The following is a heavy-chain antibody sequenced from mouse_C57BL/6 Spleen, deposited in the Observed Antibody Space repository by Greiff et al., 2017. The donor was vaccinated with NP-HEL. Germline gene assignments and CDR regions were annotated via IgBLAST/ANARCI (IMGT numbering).Heavy chain of an antibody. D-gene: IGHD1-1*02. CDR2: ISGGGGNT. V-gene: IGHV5-9*01. CDR1: GFTFSSYT. J-gene: IGHJ2*01. Sequence: DVQLVESGGGLVKPGGSLKLSCAASGFTFSSYTMSWVRQTPEKRLEWVATISGGGGNTYYPDSVKGRFTISRDNAKNTLYLQMSSLRSEDTALYYCARGLYLWDYWGQGTTLTVSS. CDR3: ARGLYLWDY.